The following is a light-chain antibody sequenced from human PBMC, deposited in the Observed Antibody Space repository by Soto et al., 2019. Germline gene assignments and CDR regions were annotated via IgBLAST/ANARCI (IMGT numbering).Light chain of an antibody. V-gene: IGLV3-21*02. Sequence: SYELTQPPSVSVAPGQTARITCGGNNIGSKSVHWYQQEPGQAPVLVVYDDSDRPSGIPERFSGSNSGNTATLTISRVEAGDEADYYCQVWDSSSDRYVFGTGTKVTVL. J-gene: IGLJ1*01. CDR1: NIGSKS. CDR3: QVWDSSSDRYV. CDR2: DDS.